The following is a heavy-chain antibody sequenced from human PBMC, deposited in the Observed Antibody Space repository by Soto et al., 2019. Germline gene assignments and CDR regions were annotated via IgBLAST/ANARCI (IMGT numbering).Heavy chain of an antibody. Sequence: ASVKVSCKASGYTFTSYGISWVRQAPGQGLEWMGWISAYNGNTNYAQKLQGRVTMTTDTSTSTAYMELRSLRSDDTAVYYCATSPDCSSTSCYGVFDYWGQGTLVTVSS. D-gene: IGHD2-2*01. V-gene: IGHV1-18*01. CDR1: GYTFTSYG. CDR3: ATSPDCSSTSCYGVFDY. CDR2: ISAYNGNT. J-gene: IGHJ4*02.